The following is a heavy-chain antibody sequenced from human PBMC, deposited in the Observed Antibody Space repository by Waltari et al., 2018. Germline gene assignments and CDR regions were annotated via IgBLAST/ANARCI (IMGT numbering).Heavy chain of an antibody. CDR2: SNHSGRT. CDR1: GGSFSGYS. J-gene: IGHJ4*02. D-gene: IGHD2-2*01. Sequence: QVQLQQWGAGLLKPSETLSLTCAVYGGSFSGYSWGCIRRPPGKGLEWIGESNHSGRTNYTPSLRRRVTIAVDTSKNQFSLKLSSVTAADTAVYYCARVGSTSVHTEHDYWGQGTLVTVSS. CDR3: ARVGSTSVHTEHDY. V-gene: IGHV4-34*01.